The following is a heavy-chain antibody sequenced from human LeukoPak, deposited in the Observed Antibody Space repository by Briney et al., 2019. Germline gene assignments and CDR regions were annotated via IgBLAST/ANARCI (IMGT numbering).Heavy chain of an antibody. Sequence: PGGSLRLSCAASGFTFSSYGMHWVRQAPGKGLEWVAVIWYDGSNKYYADSVKGRFTISRDNSKNTLYLQMNSLRAEDTAVYYCARQGNSFLGYYYYGMDVWGQGTTVTVSS. CDR1: GFTFSSYG. D-gene: IGHD2/OR15-2a*01. J-gene: IGHJ6*02. V-gene: IGHV3-33*01. CDR2: IWYDGSNK. CDR3: ARQGNSFLGYYYYGMDV.